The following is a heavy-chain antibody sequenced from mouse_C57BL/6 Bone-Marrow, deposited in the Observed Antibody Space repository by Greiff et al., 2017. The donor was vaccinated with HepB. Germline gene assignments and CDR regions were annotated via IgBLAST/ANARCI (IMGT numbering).Heavy chain of an antibody. CDR3: ARPFYGNYPMDY. V-gene: IGHV5-9*01. J-gene: IGHJ4*01. D-gene: IGHD2-10*01. Sequence: EVMLVESGGGLVKPGGSLKLSCAASGFTFSSYTMSWVRQTPEKRLEWVATISGGGGNTYYPDSVKGRFTISRDNAKNTLYLQMSSLRSEDTALYYCARPFYGNYPMDYWGQGTSVTVSS. CDR2: ISGGGGNT. CDR1: GFTFSSYT.